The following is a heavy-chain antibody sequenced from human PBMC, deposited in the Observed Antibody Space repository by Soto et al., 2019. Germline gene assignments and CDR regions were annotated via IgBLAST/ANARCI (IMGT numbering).Heavy chain of an antibody. CDR2: IYSGGST. J-gene: IGHJ6*03. D-gene: IGHD3-10*01. CDR3: ARARGYYYGSGSLILNYYYVEV. CDR1: GFTVSSNY. V-gene: IGHV3-53*04. Sequence: GGSLRLSCAASGFTVSSNYMSWVRQAPGKGLEWVSVIYSGGSTYYADSVKGRFTISRHNSKNTLYLQMNSLRAEDTAVYYCARARGYYYGSGSLILNYYYVEVWGKGTTVTVSS.